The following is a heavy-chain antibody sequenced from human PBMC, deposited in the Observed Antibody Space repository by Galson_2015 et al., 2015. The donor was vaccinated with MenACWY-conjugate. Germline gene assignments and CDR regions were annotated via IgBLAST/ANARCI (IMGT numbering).Heavy chain of an antibody. CDR3: ARDGRITMVRGGPYYSDY. V-gene: IGHV3-48*02. D-gene: IGHD3-10*01. J-gene: IGHJ4*02. Sequence: SLRLSCAASGFTFSSYRMNWVRQAPGKGLEWVSYISRSSSTIYYADSVKGRFTISRDNAKNSLYLQMNSLRDEDTAVYYCARDGRITMVRGGPYYSDYWGQGTLVTVSS. CDR2: ISRSSSTI. CDR1: GFTFSSYR.